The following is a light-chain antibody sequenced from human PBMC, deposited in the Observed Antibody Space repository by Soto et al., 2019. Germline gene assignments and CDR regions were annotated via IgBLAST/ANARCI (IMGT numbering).Light chain of an antibody. CDR3: HHYET. J-gene: IGKJ1*01. CDR2: GAS. V-gene: IGKV3-20*01. Sequence: EIVLTQYPSTLSLSPGYRSTLSCSSSQSVSRSYLGWYQQKPGQAPRLLMYGASIRAAGVPDRFSGSGSGTEFTLTISRLEPEDFTVYYCHHYETFGQGTKVDIK. CDR1: QSVSRSY.